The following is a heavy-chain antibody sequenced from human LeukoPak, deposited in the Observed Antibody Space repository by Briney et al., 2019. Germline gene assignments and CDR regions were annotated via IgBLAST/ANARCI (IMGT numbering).Heavy chain of an antibody. CDR1: GGSITNYY. V-gene: IGHV4-59*01. CDR3: VRSKRGTYGWFDP. D-gene: IGHD4-17*01. CDR2: IYYSGTT. Sequence: PSETLSLTCTVSGGSITNYYWSWIRQPPGKGLEWIGYIYYSGTTNYNPSLKSRVTISVDTSKNQFSLKVNSVTAADTAVYYCVRSKRGTYGWFDPWGQGTLVTVSS. J-gene: IGHJ5*02.